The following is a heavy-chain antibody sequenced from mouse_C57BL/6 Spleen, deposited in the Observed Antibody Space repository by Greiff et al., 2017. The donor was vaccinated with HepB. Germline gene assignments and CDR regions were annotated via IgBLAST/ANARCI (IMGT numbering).Heavy chain of an antibody. Sequence: QVHVKQSGAELVKPGASVKLSCKASGYTFTSYWMQWVKQRPGQGLEWIGEIDPSDSYTNYNQKFKGKATLTVDTSSSTAYMQLSSLTSEDSAVYYWARGYYGSSEDFDYWGQGTTLTVSS. V-gene: IGHV1-50*01. CDR3: ARGYYGSSEDFDY. J-gene: IGHJ2*01. CDR2: IDPSDSYT. CDR1: GYTFTSYW. D-gene: IGHD1-1*01.